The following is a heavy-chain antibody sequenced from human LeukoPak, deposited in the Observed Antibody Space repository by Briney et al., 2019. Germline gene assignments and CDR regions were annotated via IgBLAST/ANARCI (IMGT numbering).Heavy chain of an antibody. CDR2: IYWDDDK. CDR3: AHYRDYYCSGGSCYWGAPNWFDP. V-gene: IGHV2-5*02. Sequence: SGPTLVNPTQTLTLTCTFSGFSLSTSGVGVGWIRQPPGKALEWLALIYWDDDKRYSPSLKSRLTITKDTSKNQVVLTMTNMDPVDTATYYCAHYRDYYCSGGSCYWGAPNWFDPWGQGTLVTVSS. CDR1: GFSLSTSGVG. D-gene: IGHD2-15*01. J-gene: IGHJ5*02.